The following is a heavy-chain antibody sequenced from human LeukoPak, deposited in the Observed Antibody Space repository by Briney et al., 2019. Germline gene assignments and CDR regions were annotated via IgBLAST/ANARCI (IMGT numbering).Heavy chain of an antibody. D-gene: IGHD6-13*01. CDR2: MNPNSGNT. Sequence: ASVKVSCKASGYTFTSYDINWVRQATGQGLEWMGWMNPNSGNTGYAQKFQGRVTMTRNTSISTAYMELSSLRSEGTAVYYCARERYSSSWYGVYYYYYGMDVWGQGTTVTVSS. CDR1: GYTFTSYD. CDR3: ARERYSSSWYGVYYYYYGMDV. J-gene: IGHJ6*02. V-gene: IGHV1-8*01.